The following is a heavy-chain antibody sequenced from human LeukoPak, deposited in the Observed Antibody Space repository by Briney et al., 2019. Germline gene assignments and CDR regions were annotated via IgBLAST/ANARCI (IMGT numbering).Heavy chain of an antibody. CDR1: GGSFSGYY. J-gene: IGHJ4*02. Sequence: PSETLSLTCAVYGGSFSGYYWSWTRQPPGKGLEWIGEINHSGSTNYNPSLKSRVTISVDTSKNQFSLKLSSVTAADTAVYYCARVGYDFWSGYHIDYWGQGTLVTVSS. CDR2: INHSGST. V-gene: IGHV4-34*01. CDR3: ARVGYDFWSGYHIDY. D-gene: IGHD3-3*01.